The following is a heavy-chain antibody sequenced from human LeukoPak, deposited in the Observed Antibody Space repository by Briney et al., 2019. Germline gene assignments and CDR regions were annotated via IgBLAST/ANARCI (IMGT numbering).Heavy chain of an antibody. CDR2: INQDGSEK. CDR1: GFTFSNFW. V-gene: IGHV3-7*01. J-gene: IGHJ4*01. CDR3: ATRNWESPDY. Sequence: GGSLRLSCAGYGFTFSNFWMNWVRQAPGKGLEWVANINQDGSEKYYADSVKGRFTLSRDNAENSVYLQMNNLRPEETAVYYCATRNWESPDYWGQGTQVTVSS. D-gene: IGHD7-27*01.